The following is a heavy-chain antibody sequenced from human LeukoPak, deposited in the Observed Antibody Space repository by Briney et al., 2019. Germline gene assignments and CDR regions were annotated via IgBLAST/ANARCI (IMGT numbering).Heavy chain of an antibody. CDR1: GFTFSDYY. J-gene: IGHJ6*02. D-gene: IGHD6-19*01. V-gene: IGHV3-11*01. CDR2: ISSSGSTI. CDR3: ARAPSSGHVNYYYYYGMDV. Sequence: GGSLRLSCAASGFTFSDYYMSWIRQAPGKGLEWVSYISSSGSTIYCADSVKGRFTISRDNAKNSLYLQMNSLRAEDTAVYYCARAPSSGHVNYYYYYGMDVWGQGTTVTVSS.